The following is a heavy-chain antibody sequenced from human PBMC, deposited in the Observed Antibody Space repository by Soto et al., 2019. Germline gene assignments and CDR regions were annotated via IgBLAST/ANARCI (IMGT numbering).Heavy chain of an antibody. CDR1: GGSFNGYY. Sequence: SETLCRTCAACGGSFNGYYWSWISHPPAKGLEWLVELNQNERSNDNPCLKIPVPIAEDTSKNHFSLKLNSLTAADTAVYYCARGTSPGVIGLVDYWGQGTLVTVS. J-gene: IGHJ4*02. CDR2: LNQNERS. V-gene: IGHV4-34*01. D-gene: IGHD3-10*01. CDR3: ARGTSPGVIGLVDY.